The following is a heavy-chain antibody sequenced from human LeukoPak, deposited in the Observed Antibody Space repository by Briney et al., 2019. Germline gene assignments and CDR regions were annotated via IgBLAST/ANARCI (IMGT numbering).Heavy chain of an antibody. CDR3: ASDFQVGAPIEVPYYYGMDV. V-gene: IGHV3-53*01. Sequence: GGSLRLSCAASGFTVSSNHMSWVRQAPGKGLEWVSIIYSGGSTSYADSLRGRFTISRDNSKNTLYLQMNSLRAEDTAVYYCASDFQVGAPIEVPYYYGMDVWGQGTTVTVSS. CDR1: GFTVSSNH. D-gene: IGHD1-26*01. J-gene: IGHJ6*02. CDR2: IYSGGST.